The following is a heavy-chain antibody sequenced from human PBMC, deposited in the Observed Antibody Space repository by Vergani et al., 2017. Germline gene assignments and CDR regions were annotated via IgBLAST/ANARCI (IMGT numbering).Heavy chain of an antibody. Sequence: QVQLVQSGAEVKKPGASVKVSCKASGYTFTGYYMHWVRQAPGQGLEWMGWINPNSGGTNYAQKFQGRVTMTRDTSIITAYMELSRLRSDDTAVYYCARDRCSSTSCYSLRYYGMDVWGQGTTVTVSS. CDR2: INPNSGGT. V-gene: IGHV1-2*02. CDR1: GYTFTGYY. D-gene: IGHD2-2*01. J-gene: IGHJ6*02. CDR3: ARDRCSSTSCYSLRYYGMDV.